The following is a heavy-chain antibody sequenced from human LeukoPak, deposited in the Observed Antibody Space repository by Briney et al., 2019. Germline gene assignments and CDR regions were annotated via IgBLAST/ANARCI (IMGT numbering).Heavy chain of an antibody. Sequence: GGSLRLSCAASGFTVGSNYMSWVRQAPGKGLEWVSVMYSGGSTYYADSVKGRFTISRHNSKNTLYLQMNSLRAEDTAVYYCARGISGNSAEYFQHWGQGTLVTVSS. J-gene: IGHJ1*01. CDR1: GFTVGSNY. V-gene: IGHV3-53*04. D-gene: IGHD6-13*01. CDR2: MYSGGST. CDR3: ARGISGNSAEYFQH.